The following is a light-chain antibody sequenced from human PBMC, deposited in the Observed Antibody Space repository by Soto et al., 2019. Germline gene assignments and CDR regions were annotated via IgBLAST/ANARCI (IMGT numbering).Light chain of an antibody. CDR3: QQYGSSPLLT. CDR1: QSVSSSY. J-gene: IGKJ4*01. V-gene: IGKV3-20*01. CDR2: GAS. Sequence: EIVLTQSPGTLSLSPGERATLSCRASQSVSSSYLAWYQQKPGQAPRLLIYGASSRATGIPDRFSGSGSGTAFTLTISRLEPEDFAVYSCQQYGSSPLLTFGGGTKVEIK.